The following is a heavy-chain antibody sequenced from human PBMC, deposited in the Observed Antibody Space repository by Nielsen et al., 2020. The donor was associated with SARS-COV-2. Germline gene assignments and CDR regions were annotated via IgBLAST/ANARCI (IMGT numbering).Heavy chain of an antibody. D-gene: IGHD3-10*01. CDR2: ISSSSSYT. V-gene: IGHV3-11*06. Sequence: WIRQPPGKGLEWVSNISSSSSYTDYADSVKGRFTISRDNSKNTLYLQMNSLRAEDTAVYYCARVSRGSGSFLRTYFDYWGQGTLVTVSS. CDR3: ARVSRGSGSFLRTYFDY. J-gene: IGHJ4*02.